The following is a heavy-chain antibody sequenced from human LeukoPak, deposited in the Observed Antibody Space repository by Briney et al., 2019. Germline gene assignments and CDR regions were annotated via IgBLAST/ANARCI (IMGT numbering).Heavy chain of an antibody. Sequence: RSGGSLRLSCAASGFPFRSYWMEWVRQAPGKGLGWVSTINGDGSNTGYADSVKGRFTISRDNAKNTLYLQMNSLRGEDTAVYYCASLSGWDNAFDIWGQGTMVTVSS. CDR1: GFPFRSYW. D-gene: IGHD6-19*01. V-gene: IGHV3-74*01. CDR2: INGDGSNT. J-gene: IGHJ3*02. CDR3: ASLSGWDNAFDI.